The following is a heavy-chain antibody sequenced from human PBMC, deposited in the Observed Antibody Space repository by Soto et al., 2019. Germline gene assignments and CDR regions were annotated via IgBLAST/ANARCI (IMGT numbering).Heavy chain of an antibody. CDR1: GFTFNNAW. Sequence: EVQLVESGGGLVKPGGSLRLSCAASGFTFNNAWMNWVRQAPGKGLEWVGRIRSKTDGGTTDYAATVKGRFSISRDDSKNTLYLQINSLKTEDTAVYFCTTDRLLPYYFDYWGQGTLVTVSS. CDR3: TTDRLLPYYFDY. V-gene: IGHV3-15*07. CDR2: IRSKTDGGTT. D-gene: IGHD2-15*01. J-gene: IGHJ4*02.